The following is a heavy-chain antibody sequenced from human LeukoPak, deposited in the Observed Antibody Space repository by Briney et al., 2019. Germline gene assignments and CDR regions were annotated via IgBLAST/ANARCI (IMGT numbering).Heavy chain of an antibody. CDR1: GGSISSHY. CDR3: ARVGDTSSYFYYLDS. J-gene: IGHJ4*02. Sequence: PSETLSLTCTVSGGSISSHYWSWIRQPPGKGLEWIGYIYYSGSTNYNPSLKSRVTISLDTSKSQFSLKLNSMTAADTAVYFCARVGDTSSYFYYLDSWGQGTLVTVSS. CDR2: IYYSGST. D-gene: IGHD3-22*01. V-gene: IGHV4-59*11.